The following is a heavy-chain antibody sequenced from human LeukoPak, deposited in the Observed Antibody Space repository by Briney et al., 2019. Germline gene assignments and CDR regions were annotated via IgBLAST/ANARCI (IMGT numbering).Heavy chain of an antibody. CDR1: GYNFDKSG. Sequence: ASVKVSCKTSGYNFDKSGINWVRQAPGQGLEWMGWISAYNGNTHYAQNLQDRVTMTRDTSTSTAYMELRSLTSDDTAIYYCARESDTPLHHHDSGGYPNSPIDFWGQGTLVTVSS. CDR3: ARESDTPLHHHDSGGYPNSPIDF. D-gene: IGHD3-22*01. V-gene: IGHV1-18*01. J-gene: IGHJ4*02. CDR2: ISAYNGNT.